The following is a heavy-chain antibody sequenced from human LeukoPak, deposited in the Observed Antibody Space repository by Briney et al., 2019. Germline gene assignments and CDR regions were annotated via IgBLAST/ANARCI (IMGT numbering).Heavy chain of an antibody. CDR2: IYYSGST. D-gene: IGHD6-13*01. J-gene: IGHJ4*02. CDR1: GGSISSYY. CDR3: SGYSSSFGDY. Sequence: SETLSLTCTVSGGSISSYYWSWIRQPPGKGPEWIGYIYYSGSTNYNPSLKSRVTISVDTSKNQFSLKLSSVTAADTAVYYCSGYSSSFGDYWGQGTLVTVSS. V-gene: IGHV4-59*01.